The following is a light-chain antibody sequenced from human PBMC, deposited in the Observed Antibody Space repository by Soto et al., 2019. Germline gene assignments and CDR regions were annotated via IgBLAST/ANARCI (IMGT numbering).Light chain of an antibody. CDR3: QHPGNSLGT. CDR2: GAS. J-gene: IGKJ1*01. Sequence: WAQSPGTLSLPPGERATLSCRASQTISSRYLTWYQQKPGQVPRLLIYGASSRATGIPARFSGSGSGTDFTLTISRLEPEDVAVYYCQHPGNSLGTFGQGTKVDIK. CDR1: QTISSRY. V-gene: IGKV3-20*01.